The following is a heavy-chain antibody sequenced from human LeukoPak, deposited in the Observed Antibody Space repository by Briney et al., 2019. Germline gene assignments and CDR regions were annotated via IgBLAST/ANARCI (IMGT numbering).Heavy chain of an antibody. CDR1: GFTVSSNY. V-gene: IGHV3-53*01. CDR3: ARENYGGPRYYGMDV. Sequence: PGGSLRLSFAASGFTVSSNYMSWVRQAPGKGLEWVSVIYSGGSTYYADSVKGRFTISRDNSKNTLYLQMNSLRAEDTAVYYCARENYGGPRYYGMDVWGQGTTVTVSS. D-gene: IGHD4-17*01. J-gene: IGHJ6*02. CDR2: IYSGGST.